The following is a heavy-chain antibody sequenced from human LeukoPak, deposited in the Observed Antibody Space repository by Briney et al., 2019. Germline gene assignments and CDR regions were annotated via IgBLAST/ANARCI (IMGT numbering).Heavy chain of an antibody. CDR1: GYTLTELS. CDR2: FDPEDGET. CDR3: ATSMVGNDAFDI. V-gene: IGHV1-24*01. D-gene: IGHD1-26*01. Sequence: ASVKVSCKVSGYTLTELSMHWVRQAPGKGLEWMGGFDPEDGETIYAQKFQGRVTMTEDTSTDTAYMELSSLRSEGTAVYYCATSMVGNDAFDIWGQGTMVTVSS. J-gene: IGHJ3*02.